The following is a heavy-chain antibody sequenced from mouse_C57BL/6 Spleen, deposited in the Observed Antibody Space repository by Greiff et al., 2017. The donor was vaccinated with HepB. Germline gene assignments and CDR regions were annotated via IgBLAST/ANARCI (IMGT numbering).Heavy chain of an antibody. CDR3: ARYLGRGWYFDV. CDR2: IDPSDSYT. J-gene: IGHJ1*03. CDR1: GYTFTSYW. V-gene: IGHV1-69*01. Sequence: VQLQQPGAELVMPGASVKLSCKASGYTFTSYWMHWVKQRPGQGLEWIGEIDPSDSYTNYNQKFKGKSTLTVDKSSSTAYMQLSSLTSEDSAVYYWARYLGRGWYFDVWGTGTTVTFSS. D-gene: IGHD4-1*01.